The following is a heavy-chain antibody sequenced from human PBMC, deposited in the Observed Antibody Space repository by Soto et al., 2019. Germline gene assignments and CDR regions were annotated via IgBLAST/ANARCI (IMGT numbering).Heavy chain of an antibody. CDR1: GGSISSGDYY. CDR3: ARGGYNDTFYYYYNGMDV. CDR2: IYYSGST. Sequence: KPSETLSLTCTVSGGSISSGDYYWSWVRQPPGKGLEWIGYIYYSGSTYYNLSLKSRVTISVDTSKNQFSLKLSSVTAADTSVYYCARGGYNDTFYYYYNGMDVWRKGTTVIVSS. D-gene: IGHD6-25*01. V-gene: IGHV4-30-4*01. J-gene: IGHJ6*04.